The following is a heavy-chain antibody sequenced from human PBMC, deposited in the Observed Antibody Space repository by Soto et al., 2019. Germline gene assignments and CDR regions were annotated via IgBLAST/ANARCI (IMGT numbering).Heavy chain of an antibody. CDR1: GGSISSGGYY. CDR2: IYDSGST. V-gene: IGHV4-31*03. D-gene: IGHD3-10*01. Sequence: QVQLQESGPGLVKPSQTLSLTCTVSGGSISSGGYYWSWIRQHPGKGLEWIGYIYDSGSTYYNPYLKSRVTISVDTSKNQCSLKLSSVTAADTAVYYCAREGWRGSGSIDYWGQGTLVTVSS. CDR3: AREGWRGSGSIDY. J-gene: IGHJ4*02.